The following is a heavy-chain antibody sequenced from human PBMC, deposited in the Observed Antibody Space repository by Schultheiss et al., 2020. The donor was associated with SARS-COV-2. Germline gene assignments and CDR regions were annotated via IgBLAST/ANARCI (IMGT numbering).Heavy chain of an antibody. Sequence: SQTLSLTCTVSGGSISSYYWSWIRQPAGKGLEWIGRIYTSGSTNYNPSLKSRVTISVDTSKNQFSLKLSSVTAADTAVYYCARCQYTAMVHDWGQGTLVTVSS. CDR1: GGSISSYY. J-gene: IGHJ4*02. CDR3: ARCQYTAMVHD. D-gene: IGHD5-18*01. CDR2: IYTSGST. V-gene: IGHV4-4*07.